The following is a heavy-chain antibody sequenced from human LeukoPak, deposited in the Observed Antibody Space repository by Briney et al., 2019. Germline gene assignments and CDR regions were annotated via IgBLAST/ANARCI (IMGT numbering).Heavy chain of an antibody. D-gene: IGHD3-22*01. V-gene: IGHV4-59*01. CDR2: IYYSGST. CDR1: GGSISSYY. J-gene: IGHJ4*02. CDR3: ARGRGYYYDTPFGY. Sequence: PSETLSLTCTVSGGSISSYYWSWIRQPPGKGPEWIGYIYYSGSTNYNPSLKSRVTISVDTSKNQFSLKLSSVTAADTAVYYCARGRGYYYDTPFGYWGQGTLVTVSS.